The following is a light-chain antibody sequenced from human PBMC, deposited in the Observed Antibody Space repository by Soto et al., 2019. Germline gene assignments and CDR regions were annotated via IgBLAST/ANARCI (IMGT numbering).Light chain of an antibody. CDR2: EAL. J-gene: IGKJ1*01. Sequence: ETVLTQSPATMSLSPGERATLSCRASRSISTYLAWYQQKPGQAPRLLIYEALNRATGIPARFSGSGSGTDFTLTISSLEPEDSAVYYCQQFGSSPWTFGQGTKVAIK. CDR1: RSISTY. V-gene: IGKV3-11*01. CDR3: QQFGSSPWT.